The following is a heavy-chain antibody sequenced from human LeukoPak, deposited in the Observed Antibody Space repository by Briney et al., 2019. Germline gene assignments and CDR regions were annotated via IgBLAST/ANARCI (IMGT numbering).Heavy chain of an antibody. CDR3: ARDSSYDFWSGYPTYFDY. D-gene: IGHD3-3*01. CDR2: IYSGGST. V-gene: IGHV3-66*02. CDR1: GFTVSSNY. J-gene: IGHJ4*02. Sequence: GGSLRLSCAASGFTVSSNYMSWVRQAPGEGLEWVSVIYSGGSTYYADSVKGRFTISRDNSKNTLYLQMNSLRAEDTAVYYCARDSSYDFWSGYPTYFDYWGQGTLVTVSS.